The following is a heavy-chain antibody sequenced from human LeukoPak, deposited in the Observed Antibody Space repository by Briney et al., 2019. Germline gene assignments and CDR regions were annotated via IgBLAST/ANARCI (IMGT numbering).Heavy chain of an antibody. J-gene: IGHJ4*02. V-gene: IGHV3-7*03. CDR1: GFTVSTTY. D-gene: IGHD4/OR15-4a*01. CDR2: IKQDGSER. Sequence: GGSLRLSCAASGFTVSTTYMNWVRQAPGKGLEWVATIKQDGSERYYVDSVKGRFTISRDNAQNSLYLQMNSLRAEDTAVYYCARRAGAYSHPYDYWGQGTLVTVSS. CDR3: ARRAGAYSHPYDY.